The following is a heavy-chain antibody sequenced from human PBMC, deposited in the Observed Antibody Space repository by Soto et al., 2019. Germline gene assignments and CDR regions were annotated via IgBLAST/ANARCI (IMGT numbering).Heavy chain of an antibody. J-gene: IGHJ4*02. CDR2: ISYDGSNK. D-gene: IGHD2-21*02. CDR1: GFTFSSYA. CDR3: ARANVRHIVVVAAERLRFDY. Sequence: PGGSLRLSCAASGFTFSSYAMHWVRQAPGKGLEWVAVISYDGSNKYYADSVKGRFTISRDNSKNTLYLQMNSLRAEDTAVYYCARANVRHIVVVAAERLRFDYWGQGTLVTVSS. V-gene: IGHV3-30-3*01.